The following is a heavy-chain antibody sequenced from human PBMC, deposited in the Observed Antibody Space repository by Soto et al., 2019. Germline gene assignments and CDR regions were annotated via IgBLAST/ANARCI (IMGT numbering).Heavy chain of an antibody. CDR1: GASTSRSY. CDR3: ARGVEVRGVLRWSVP. Sequence: PSETLSLTCTVSGASTSRSYWSWIRRPPGKGLEYIGFIYNSVTTNYSPSLKSRATILVDTSKNQLSLKLTSVTAADTAVYYCARGVEVRGVLRWSVPWGQGTLVTVSS. D-gene: IGHD3-10*01. CDR2: IYNSVTT. V-gene: IGHV4-59*01. J-gene: IGHJ5*02.